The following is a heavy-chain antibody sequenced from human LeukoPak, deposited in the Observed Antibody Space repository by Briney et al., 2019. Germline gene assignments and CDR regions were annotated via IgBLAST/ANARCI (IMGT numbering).Heavy chain of an antibody. V-gene: IGHV3-21*01. J-gene: IGHJ4*02. D-gene: IGHD6-19*01. CDR2: ISSSSSYI. CDR3: AREYSSGYLPMDY. CDR1: GFTFSSYS. Sequence: GGSLRLSCAASGFTFSSYSMNWVRQAPGKGLEWVSSISSSSSYIYYADSVKGRFTISRDNAKNSLYLQVNSLRAEDTAVYYCAREYSSGYLPMDYWGQGTLVTVSS.